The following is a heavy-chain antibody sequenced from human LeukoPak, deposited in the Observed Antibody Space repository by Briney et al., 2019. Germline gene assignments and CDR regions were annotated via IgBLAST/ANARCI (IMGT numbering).Heavy chain of an antibody. CDR2: ISAYNGNT. J-gene: IGHJ6*03. Sequence: ASVKVSCKASGYTFTSYGISWVRQAPGQGLEWMGWISAYNGNTSYAQKLQGRVTMTTDTSTSTAYMELRSLRSDDTAVYYCARVGVGGSFSGYYYYMDVWGKGTTVTISS. CDR3: ARVGVGGSFSGYYYYMDV. CDR1: GYTFTSYG. D-gene: IGHD1-26*01. V-gene: IGHV1-18*01.